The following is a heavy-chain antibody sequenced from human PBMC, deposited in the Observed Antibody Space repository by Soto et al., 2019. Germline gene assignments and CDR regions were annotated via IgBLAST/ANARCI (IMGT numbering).Heavy chain of an antibody. CDR1: GYTFTSYG. CDR3: AREAVAGTTVYYYYGMDV. V-gene: IGHV1-18*01. J-gene: IGHJ6*02. Sequence: ASVKVSCKASGYTFTSYGISWVLQAPGQGLEWMGWISAYNGNTNYAQKLQGRVTMTTDTSTSTAYMELRSLRSDDTAVYYCAREAVAGTTVYYYYGMDVWGQGTTVT. CDR2: ISAYNGNT. D-gene: IGHD6-19*01.